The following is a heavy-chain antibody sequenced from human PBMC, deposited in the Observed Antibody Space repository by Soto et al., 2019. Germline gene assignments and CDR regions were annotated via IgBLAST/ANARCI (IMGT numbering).Heavy chain of an antibody. V-gene: IGHV4-30-4*01. CDR2: IYYIGNT. J-gene: IGHJ5*02. CDR1: GDSMGSGDYY. Sequence: QVQLQESGPGLVKPSQTLSLTCTVSGDSMGSGDYYWTWIRQPPGKGLEWIGYIYYIGNTFYNPSLESRVNISLDTSKNPVSLRLTSVTAADTAVYYCSRGSTYYGFLTWGQGTLVTVSS. CDR3: SRGSTYYGFLT. D-gene: IGHD3-10*01.